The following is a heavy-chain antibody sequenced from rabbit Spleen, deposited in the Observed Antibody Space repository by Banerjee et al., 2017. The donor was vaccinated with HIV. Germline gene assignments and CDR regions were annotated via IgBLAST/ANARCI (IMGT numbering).Heavy chain of an antibody. Sequence: QLEESAGGLVQPGGSLKLSCKASGFTLSSYYMNWVRQAPGKGLEWIGYIDPVFGISYYASWVSGRFSISRENAQNTVFLQMTSLTAADTATYFCARDGAGGSYFALWGPGTLVTVS. CDR2: IDPVFGIS. J-gene: IGHJ4*01. D-gene: IGHD8-1*01. V-gene: IGHV1S7*01. CDR3: ARDGAGGSYFAL. CDR1: GFTLSSYY.